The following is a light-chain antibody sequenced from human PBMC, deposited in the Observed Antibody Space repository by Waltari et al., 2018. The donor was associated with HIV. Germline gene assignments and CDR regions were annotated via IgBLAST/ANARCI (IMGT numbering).Light chain of an antibody. CDR2: EVN. J-gene: IGLJ3*02. CDR1: SSDVGGYNY. Sequence: QSALTQPASVSGSPGQSITISCTGTSSDVGGYNYVSWYQQHPDKAPKLVIFEVNKRPSGVSILFPGSKSGNTASLTISGLQAEDEADYYCSSYTSSRTLVFGGGTKLTVL. V-gene: IGLV2-14*01. CDR3: SSYTSSRTLV.